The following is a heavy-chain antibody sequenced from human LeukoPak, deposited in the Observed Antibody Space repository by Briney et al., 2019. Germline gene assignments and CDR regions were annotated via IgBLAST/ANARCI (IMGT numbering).Heavy chain of an antibody. CDR1: GFTFSSDA. CDR3: ARSSGYGYYFDY. Sequence: GGSLRLSCAASGFTFSSDAMHWVRQAPGKGLEYVSAISSNGGTTHYGNSVKGRFTISRDNSRNTLYLQMGSLRAEDMAVYFCARSSGYGYYFDYWGQGTLVTVSS. CDR2: ISSNGGTT. V-gene: IGHV3-64*01. D-gene: IGHD3-22*01. J-gene: IGHJ4*02.